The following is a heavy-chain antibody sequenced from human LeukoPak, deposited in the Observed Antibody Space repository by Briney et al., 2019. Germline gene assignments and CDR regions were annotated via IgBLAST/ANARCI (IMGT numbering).Heavy chain of an antibody. V-gene: IGHV1-46*01. Sequence: ASVKVSCKASGYTFTSYYMHWVRQAPGQGLEWMGIINPSGGSTSYAQTFQGRVTMARDTSTSTVYMELSSLRSEDTAVYYCARGPLVRCYGSGSYYLENYFDYWGQGTLVTVSS. J-gene: IGHJ4*02. CDR1: GYTFTSYY. CDR2: INPSGGST. CDR3: ARGPLVRCYGSGSYYLENYFDY. D-gene: IGHD3-10*01.